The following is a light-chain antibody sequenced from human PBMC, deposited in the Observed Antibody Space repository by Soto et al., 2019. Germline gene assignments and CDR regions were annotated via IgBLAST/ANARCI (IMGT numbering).Light chain of an antibody. CDR2: DTS. CDR3: QQYGSSPLT. J-gene: IGKJ4*01. Sequence: DIVVTQSPATLSASPGERVTLSCRASQFVSSRLAWYQQRPCQVPRLLIYDTSTRAPGISARFSGSGSGTEFTLTISRLEPEDFAVYYCQQYGSSPLTFGGGTKVDIK. V-gene: IGKV3-20*01. CDR1: QFVSSR.